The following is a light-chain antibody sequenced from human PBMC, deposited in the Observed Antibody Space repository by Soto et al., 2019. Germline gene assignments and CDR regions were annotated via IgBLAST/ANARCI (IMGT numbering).Light chain of an antibody. J-gene: IGKJ1*01. CDR3: QQYYSYSWT. CDR1: QGISSY. CDR2: AAS. Sequence: ATRMTQSPSSLSASTGDRVTITCRASQGISSYLAWYQQKPGKAPKLLIYAASTLQSGVPSRFSGSGSGTDFTLTISCLQSEDFATYYCQQYYSYSWTFGQGTKWIS. V-gene: IGKV1-8*01.